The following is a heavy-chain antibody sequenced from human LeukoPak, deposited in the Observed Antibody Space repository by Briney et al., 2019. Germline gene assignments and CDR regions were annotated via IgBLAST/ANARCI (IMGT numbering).Heavy chain of an antibody. V-gene: IGHV3-72*01. CDR2: TRNKVKGYTT. CDR1: GFTFSSYA. D-gene: IGHD4-17*01. CDR3: ARAGALYGDHYDMDV. Sequence: GGSLRLSCAASGFTFSSYAMNWVRQAPGKGLEWVGRTRNKVKGYTTEYAASVRGRFTISRDGSKNSLYLQMNSLQIEDTAVYYCARAGALYGDHYDMDVWGQGTTVTVSS. J-gene: IGHJ6*02.